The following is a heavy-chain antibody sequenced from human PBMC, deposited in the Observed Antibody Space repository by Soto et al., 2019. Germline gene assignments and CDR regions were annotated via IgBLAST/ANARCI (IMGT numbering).Heavy chain of an antibody. Sequence: SETLSLTCSVSGDSISTVDYFWAWIRQPPGQALEYIGYIYKSATTYYNPSFESRVAISLDTSKSQFSLNVTSVTAADTAVYFCARGRYCLTGRCFPNWFDSWGQGALVTVSS. J-gene: IGHJ5*01. V-gene: IGHV4-30-4*01. CDR2: IYKSATT. CDR1: GDSISTVDYF. CDR3: ARGRYCLTGRCFPNWFDS. D-gene: IGHD2-15*01.